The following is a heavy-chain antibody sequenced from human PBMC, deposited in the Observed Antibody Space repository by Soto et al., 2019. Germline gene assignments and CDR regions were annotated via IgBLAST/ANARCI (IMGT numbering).Heavy chain of an antibody. V-gene: IGHV3-33*01. CDR3: ARVRAFLGLPHYYYYYGMDV. D-gene: IGHD3-16*01. Sequence: PVGSLRLSCAASGFTFSSYGMHWVRQAPGKGLEWVAVIWYDGSNKYYADSVKGRFTISRDNSKNTLYLQMNSLRAEGTAVYYCARVRAFLGLPHYYYYYGMDVWGQGTTVTVSS. CDR2: IWYDGSNK. J-gene: IGHJ6*02. CDR1: GFTFSSYG.